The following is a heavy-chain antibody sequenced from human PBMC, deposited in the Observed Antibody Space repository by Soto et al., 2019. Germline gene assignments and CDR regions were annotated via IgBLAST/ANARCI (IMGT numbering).Heavy chain of an antibody. CDR1: GYTFTSYA. V-gene: IGHV1-3*01. D-gene: IGHD1-1*01. J-gene: IGHJ4*02. CDR2: INAGNGNT. Sequence: QVQLVQSGAEVKKPGASVKVSCKASGYTFTSYAMHWVRQAPGQRLEWMGWINAGNGNTKYSQKFQGRVTIIRDTSESTAYMELSSLRSEDTAVYYCARPRYNWNDAGYFDYWGQGTLVTVSS. CDR3: ARPRYNWNDAGYFDY.